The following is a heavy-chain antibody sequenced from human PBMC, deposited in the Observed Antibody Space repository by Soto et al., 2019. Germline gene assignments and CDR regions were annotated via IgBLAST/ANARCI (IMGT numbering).Heavy chain of an antibody. D-gene: IGHD2-15*01. J-gene: IGHJ4*02. CDR2: IYWGDEK. CDR3: AHRYCSGGSCYMSFDY. Sequence: QITLKESGPTLVKPTQTLTLTRTFSGFSLTRSGVGVAWIRQPPGKALEWLALIYWGDEKLYSPSLKSRLTISKDTSKNQVVLTMTNMDPVDTATYYCAHRYCSGGSCYMSFDYWGQGTLVTVSS. V-gene: IGHV2-5*02. CDR1: GFSLTRSGVG.